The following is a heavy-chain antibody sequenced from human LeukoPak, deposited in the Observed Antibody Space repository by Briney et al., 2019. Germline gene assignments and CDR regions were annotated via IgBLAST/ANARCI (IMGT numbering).Heavy chain of an antibody. CDR1: GFTFSSYS. Sequence: GGSLRLSCAASGFTFSSYSMNWVRQAPGKGLEWVSSISSSSSYIYYADSVEGRFTISRDNAKNSLYLQMNSLRAEDTAVYYCAREGHSGAFDIWGRGTMVTVSS. CDR2: ISSSSSYI. J-gene: IGHJ3*02. D-gene: IGHD1-26*01. CDR3: AREGHSGAFDI. V-gene: IGHV3-21*01.